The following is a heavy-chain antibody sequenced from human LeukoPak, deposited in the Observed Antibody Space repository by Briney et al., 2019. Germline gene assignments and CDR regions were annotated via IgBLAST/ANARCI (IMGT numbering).Heavy chain of an antibody. V-gene: IGHV3-23*01. Sequence: GGSLRLSCAASGFTFANYAMSWVRQGPGKGLEWVSTISGSGGSTYYADSVKGRFTIPRDNSKNTLFLQMNSLRADDTAVYFCAKDQKSIAATGYDYWGQGTLVTVSS. J-gene: IGHJ4*02. D-gene: IGHD6-13*01. CDR1: GFTFANYA. CDR3: AKDQKSIAATGYDY. CDR2: ISGSGGST.